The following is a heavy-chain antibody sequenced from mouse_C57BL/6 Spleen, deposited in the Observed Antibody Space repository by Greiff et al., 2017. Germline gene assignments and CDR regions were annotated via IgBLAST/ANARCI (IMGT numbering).Heavy chain of an antibody. D-gene: IGHD2-14*01. CDR2: INPSNGGT. J-gene: IGHJ2*01. Sequence: QVQLQQPGTELVKPGASVKRSCKASGYTFTSYWMHWVKQRPGQGLEWIGNINPSNGGTNYNEKFKSKATLTVDKSSSTAYMQLSSLTSADSAVYYCASGGVRRQVFAYWGQGTTLTVSS. V-gene: IGHV1-53*01. CDR1: GYTFTSYW. CDR3: ASGGVRRQVFAY.